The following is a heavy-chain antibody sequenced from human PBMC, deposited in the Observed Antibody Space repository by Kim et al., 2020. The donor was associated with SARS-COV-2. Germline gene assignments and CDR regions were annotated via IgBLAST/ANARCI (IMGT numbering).Heavy chain of an antibody. Sequence: GGSLRLSCAASGFTFSSYAMHWVRQAPGKGLEWVAVISYDGSNKYYADSVKGRFTISRDNSKNTLYLQMNSLRAEDTAVYYCARWPRWVAGIDYGGQGTLVTVSS. V-gene: IGHV3-30*04. J-gene: IGHJ4*02. D-gene: IGHD6-19*01. CDR3: ARWPRWVAGIDY. CDR1: GFTFSSYA. CDR2: ISYDGSNK.